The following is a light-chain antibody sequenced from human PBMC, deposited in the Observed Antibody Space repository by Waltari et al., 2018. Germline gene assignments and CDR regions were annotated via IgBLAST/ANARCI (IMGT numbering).Light chain of an antibody. Sequence: EIVLTQSPATLSLSPGERATLSCRASQSFSTYLAWYQQKPGQAPRPLIYDASNRATGIPARFSGSGSGTDFTLTISSLEPEDFAVYYCQHRSNWPWTFGQGTKVEIK. J-gene: IGKJ1*01. CDR2: DAS. V-gene: IGKV3-11*01. CDR3: QHRSNWPWT. CDR1: QSFSTY.